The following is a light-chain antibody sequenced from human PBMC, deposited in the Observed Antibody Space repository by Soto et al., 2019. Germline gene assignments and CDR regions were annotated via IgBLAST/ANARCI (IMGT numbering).Light chain of an antibody. Sequence: EILLTQSPSSLSLSLGERATISCRASQVISNELGWYQQRPGKAPTLLIDDATTLQSGVPSRFSGLGSGTDFTLTITSLQPEDSATYFCQQSYTTLYTFGQGTKVDIK. CDR2: DAT. CDR1: QVISNE. V-gene: IGKV1-39*01. CDR3: QQSYTTLYT. J-gene: IGKJ2*01.